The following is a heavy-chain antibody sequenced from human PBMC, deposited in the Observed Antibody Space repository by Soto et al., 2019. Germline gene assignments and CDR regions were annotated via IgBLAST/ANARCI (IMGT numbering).Heavy chain of an antibody. CDR2: VKHRPKNYDT. CDR3: VRNARGWFVP. J-gene: IGHJ5*02. Sequence: EIQLVESGGGSVQPGGSLRLSCVASGFTFSDYYMDWVRQAPGKGLEWVARVKHRPKNYDTESAASVTGRFIISRDDSQNSMFLQMNSLKAEDTAVYYCVRNARGWFVPWGQGTLVTVSS. V-gene: IGHV3-72*01. D-gene: IGHD3-16*01. CDR1: GFTFSDYY.